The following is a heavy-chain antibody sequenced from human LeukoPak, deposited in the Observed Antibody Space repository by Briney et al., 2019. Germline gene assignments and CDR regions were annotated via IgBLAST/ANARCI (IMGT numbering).Heavy chain of an antibody. CDR2: IYYTGST. V-gene: IGHV4-61*01. CDR3: ARGHYGSGSYYMDV. J-gene: IGHJ6*04. CDR1: GDSISRGNFF. Sequence: SQTLSLTCTVSGDSISRGNFFWTWIRQHPGKGLEWIGYIYYTGSTNNNPSLNSRGTISVDTSKNQFSLKLSSVTAADTAVYYCARGHYGSGSYYMDVWGKGTTVTVSS. D-gene: IGHD3-10*01.